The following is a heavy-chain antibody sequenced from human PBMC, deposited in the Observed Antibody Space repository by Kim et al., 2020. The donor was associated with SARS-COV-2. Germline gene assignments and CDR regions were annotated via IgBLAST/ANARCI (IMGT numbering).Heavy chain of an antibody. CDR3: TREAVPVATATGAIF. J-gene: IGHJ6*03. CDR1: GYTFTDYY. CDR2: INPNSGGT. V-gene: IGHV1-2*06. D-gene: IGHD2-2*01. Sequence: ASVKVSCKASGYTFTDYYMHWVRQAPGQRPEWMGRINPNSGGTDYAQQFQGRVTMTSDTSISTVYMELGSLMSDDTAIYYCTREAVPVATATGAIFWG.